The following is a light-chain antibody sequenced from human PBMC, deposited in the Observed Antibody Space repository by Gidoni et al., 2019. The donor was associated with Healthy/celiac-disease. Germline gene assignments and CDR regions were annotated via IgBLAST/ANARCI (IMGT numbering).Light chain of an antibody. J-gene: IGLJ2*01. Sequence: SSELTQDPAVSVAFGQTVRITCQGDSLRSYYSSWYQQKPAQAPELVLYGKNNRPSGIPDRFSGSSSGNTASLTITGAQAEDEADYYCNSRDSSGNHVEFGGGTKLTVL. CDR2: GKN. V-gene: IGLV3-19*01. CDR1: SLRSYY. CDR3: NSRDSSGNHVE.